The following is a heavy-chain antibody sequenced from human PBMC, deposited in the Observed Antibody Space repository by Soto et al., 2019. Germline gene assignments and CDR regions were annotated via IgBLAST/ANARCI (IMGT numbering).Heavy chain of an antibody. CDR3: ARDRGCSGGSCYSGYYYGMDV. CDR1: GYTFTSYY. V-gene: IGHV1-46*01. D-gene: IGHD2-15*01. J-gene: IGHJ6*02. CDR2: INPSGGST. Sequence: ASVKVSCKASGYTFTSYYIHWVRQAPGQGLEWMGIINPSGGSTSYAQKFQGRVNMTRDTSTSTVYMELSSLRSEDTAVYYCARDRGCSGGSCYSGYYYGMDVWGRGTTVTVSS.